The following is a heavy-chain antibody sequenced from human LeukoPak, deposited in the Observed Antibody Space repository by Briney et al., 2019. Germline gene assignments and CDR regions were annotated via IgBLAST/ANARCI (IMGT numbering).Heavy chain of an antibody. J-gene: IGHJ4*02. CDR1: GGSISSGGYS. Sequence: PSETLSLTCAVSGGSISSGGYSWSWIRQPPGKGLEWIGYIYHSGSTCYNPSLKSRVTISVDRSKNQFSLKLSSVTAADTAVYYCARAYETMILTIWGQGTLVTVSS. D-gene: IGHD3-22*01. CDR2: IYHSGST. V-gene: IGHV4-30-2*01. CDR3: ARAYETMILTI.